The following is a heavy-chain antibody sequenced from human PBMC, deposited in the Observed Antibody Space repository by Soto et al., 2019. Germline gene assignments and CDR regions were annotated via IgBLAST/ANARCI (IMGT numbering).Heavy chain of an antibody. CDR1: GGSISSSSYY. D-gene: IGHD3-3*01. V-gene: IGHV4-39*01. CDR2: IYYSGST. Sequence: SETLSLTCTVSGGSISSSSYYWGWIRQPPGKGLEWIGSIYYSGSTYYNPSLKSRVTISVDTSKNQFSLKLSSVTAADTAVYYCASADIKLEWLRTPGHEWFDPWGQGTLVTVSS. J-gene: IGHJ5*02. CDR3: ASADIKLEWLRTPGHEWFDP.